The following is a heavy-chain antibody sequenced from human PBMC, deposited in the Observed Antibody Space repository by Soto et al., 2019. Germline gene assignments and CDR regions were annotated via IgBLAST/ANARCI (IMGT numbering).Heavy chain of an antibody. CDR1: GFTFSNAW. J-gene: IGHJ4*02. CDR3: ARDHIVATIVFEY. Sequence: PGGSLRLSCAASGFTFSNAWMSWVRQAPGKGLEWVGRIKSKTDGGTTDYAAPVKGRFTISRDDSKNTLYLQMNSLKTEDTAVYYCARDHIVATIVFEYWGLGTLVTVSS. CDR2: IKSKTDGGTT. V-gene: IGHV3-15*01. D-gene: IGHD5-12*01.